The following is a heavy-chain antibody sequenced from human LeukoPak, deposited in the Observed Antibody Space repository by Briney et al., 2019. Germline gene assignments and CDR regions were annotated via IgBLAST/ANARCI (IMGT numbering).Heavy chain of an antibody. J-gene: IGHJ5*02. Sequence: SVKVSCKVSGSTFRNYTINWVRQAPGQGLEWMGGIIPMIDTTNYVQKFQGRVTISADLSTTTVYMELRSLGSDDTAVYFRARTYDSSGYYNWFGPWGQGTLVTVSS. CDR2: IIPMIDTT. V-gene: IGHV1-69*13. D-gene: IGHD3-22*01. CDR3: ARTYDSSGYYNWFGP. CDR1: GSTFRNYT.